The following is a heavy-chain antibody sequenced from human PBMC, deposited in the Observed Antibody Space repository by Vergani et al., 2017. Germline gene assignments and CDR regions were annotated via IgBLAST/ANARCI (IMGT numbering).Heavy chain of an antibody. CDR2: INNMGST. D-gene: IGHD2-2*01. J-gene: IGHJ4*02. V-gene: IGHV4-34*01. CDR3: ARAECSSTSCERRSSGPIDY. CDR1: GGSFSGYY. Sequence: QVQLQQWGAGLLKPSETLSLTCAVYGGSFSGYYWSWIRQPPGPGREWIGEINNMGSTNYNPSLKSRVTISVDTSKNQFSLKLSSVTAADTAVYYCARAECSSTSCERRSSGPIDYWGQGTLVTVSS.